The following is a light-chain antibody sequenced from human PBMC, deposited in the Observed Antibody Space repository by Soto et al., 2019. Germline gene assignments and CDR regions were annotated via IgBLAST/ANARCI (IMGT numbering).Light chain of an antibody. Sequence: QSALTQPRSVSGSLGQSVTISCTGTRSDVGGYNYVSWYQQYPGKAPKVMIYDVSKRPSGFPDRFSGSKSGSTATLTISGLQAEDEADYYCCSYAGDYTWVFGGGTQLPS. CDR1: RSDVGGYNY. V-gene: IGLV2-11*01. CDR2: DVS. J-gene: IGLJ3*02. CDR3: CSYAGDYTWV.